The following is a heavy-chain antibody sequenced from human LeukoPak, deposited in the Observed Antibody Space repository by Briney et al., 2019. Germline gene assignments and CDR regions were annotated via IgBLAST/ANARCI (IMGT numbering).Heavy chain of an antibody. D-gene: IGHD6-25*01. CDR1: GFTFSNYW. J-gene: IGHJ5*02. V-gene: IGHV3-7*01. CDR2: IKQDGSDT. Sequence: GGSLRLSCVASGFTFSNYWMCWVRQVPGKGLEWVANIKQDGSDTCYVDFVKGRFTISRDNAKNSLYLQMNSLRVEDTAVYYCARYVGYPGDLWGQGTQVTVSS. CDR3: ARYVGYPGDL.